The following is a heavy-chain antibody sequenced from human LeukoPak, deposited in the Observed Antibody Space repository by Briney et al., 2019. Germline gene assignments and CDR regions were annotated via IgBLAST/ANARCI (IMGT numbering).Heavy chain of an antibody. CDR2: IYHSGST. J-gene: IGHJ5*02. V-gene: IGHV4-4*02. D-gene: IGHD1-1*01. Sequence: SGTLSLTCAVSGGSICSSNWWSWARQPPGKGLGWIGEIYHSGSTNYNPSLKSRVTIQVDKSKNKFSLKLSSVTAAYTVRYYWGRAVSYWSDPLNWFDPSGQGSLVTASS. CDR3: GRAVSYWSDPLNWFDP. CDR1: GGSICSSNW.